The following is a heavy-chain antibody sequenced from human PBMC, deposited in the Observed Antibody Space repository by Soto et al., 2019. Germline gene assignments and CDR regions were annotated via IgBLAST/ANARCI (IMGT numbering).Heavy chain of an antibody. Sequence: ASVKVSCKASGYTFTNYGISWVRQAPGQGLEWMGWISAYNGNTNYAQKLQGRVTMTTDTSTSTAYMELRSLRSDDTAVYYCARGRYDILTGYSDYWGQGTLVTVSS. CDR2: ISAYNGNT. V-gene: IGHV1-18*04. J-gene: IGHJ4*02. CDR1: GYTFTNYG. D-gene: IGHD3-9*01. CDR3: ARGRYDILTGYSDY.